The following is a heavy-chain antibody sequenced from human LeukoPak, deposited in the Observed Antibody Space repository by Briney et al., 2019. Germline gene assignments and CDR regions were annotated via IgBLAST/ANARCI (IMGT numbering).Heavy chain of an antibody. CDR3: AKNYGDSNSFDP. CDR2: TYYRSNWFN. J-gene: IGHJ5*02. D-gene: IGHD4-17*01. CDR1: GDSVSSNSAA. V-gene: IGHV6-1*01. Sequence: SQTLSLTCAISGDSVSSNSAAWNWIRQSPSRGLEWLGRTYYRSNWFNDFALSVKSRITINPDTSKNQFSLQLNSVTPEDTAVYYCAKNYGDSNSFDPWGQGTLVTVSS.